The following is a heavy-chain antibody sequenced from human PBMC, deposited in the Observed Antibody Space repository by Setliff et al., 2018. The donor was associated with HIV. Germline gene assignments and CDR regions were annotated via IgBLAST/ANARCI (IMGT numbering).Heavy chain of an antibody. D-gene: IGHD3-9*01. Sequence: SETLSLTCAVSGDSISNNNWWSWVRQPPGKGLEWIGEIYHSGSTNYNPSLKSRVTISIDRSKNQFSLKLSSVTAADTAVYYCAKSPPDYDILTGWPEYFDYWGQGTLVTVSS. J-gene: IGHJ4*02. V-gene: IGHV4-4*02. CDR1: GDSISNNNW. CDR3: AKSPPDYDILTGWPEYFDY. CDR2: IYHSGST.